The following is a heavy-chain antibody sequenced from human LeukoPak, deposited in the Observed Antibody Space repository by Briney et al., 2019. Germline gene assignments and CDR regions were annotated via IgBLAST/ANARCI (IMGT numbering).Heavy chain of an antibody. J-gene: IGHJ6*02. CDR2: IWYDGSNK. CDR1: GFTFSSYG. CDR3: AKASWNYSYYYYYGMDV. V-gene: IGHV3-30*02. Sequence: GGSLRLSCAASGFTFSSYGMHWVRQAPGKGLEWVAVIWYDGSNKYYADSVKGRFTISRDNSKNTLYLQMNSLRAEDTAVYYCAKASWNYSYYYYYGMDVWGQGTTVTVSS. D-gene: IGHD1-7*01.